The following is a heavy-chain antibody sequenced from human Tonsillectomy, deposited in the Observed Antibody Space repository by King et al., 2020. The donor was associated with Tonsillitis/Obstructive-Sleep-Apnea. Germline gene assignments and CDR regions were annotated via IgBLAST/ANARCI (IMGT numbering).Heavy chain of an antibody. CDR1: GASISSSSYY. D-gene: IGHD1-26*01. CDR3: ATLVGAAPSWYFDL. J-gene: IGHJ2*01. V-gene: IGHV4-39*01. Sequence: QLQLQESGPGLVKPSETLSLTCTVSGASISSSSYYWSWIRQPPGKGLEWIGSIYYSGSTYYNPSLKSRVTISVDTSKNQFSLKVNSVTAADTAVYYCATLVGAAPSWYFDLWGRGTLVTVSS. CDR2: IYYSGST.